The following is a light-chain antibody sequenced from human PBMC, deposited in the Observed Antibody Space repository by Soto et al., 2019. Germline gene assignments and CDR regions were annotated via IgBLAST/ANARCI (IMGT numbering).Light chain of an antibody. CDR1: QSISTW. Sequence: DIQLTQSPSTLSASVGDRVTITCRASQSISTWLAWYQQKPGKAPKLLIYDASSLNSGVPSRFSGSGPGTEFTLTISSLQPDDFATYYCQQKTFGGGTKVDIK. J-gene: IGKJ4*01. V-gene: IGKV1-5*01. CDR3: QQKT. CDR2: DAS.